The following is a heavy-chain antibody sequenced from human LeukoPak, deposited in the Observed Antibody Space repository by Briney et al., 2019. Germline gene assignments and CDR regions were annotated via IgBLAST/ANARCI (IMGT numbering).Heavy chain of an antibody. V-gene: IGHV3-23*01. CDR1: GFTFSSYA. Sequence: GGSLRLSCAASGFTFSSYAMSWVRQAPGKGLEWVSAISGSGGSTYYADSVKGRFTISRDNSKNTLYLQMNSLRAEDTAVYYCANSWELRLGPFDYWGQGTLVTVSS. J-gene: IGHJ4*02. CDR3: ANSWELRLGPFDY. D-gene: IGHD1-26*01. CDR2: ISGSGGST.